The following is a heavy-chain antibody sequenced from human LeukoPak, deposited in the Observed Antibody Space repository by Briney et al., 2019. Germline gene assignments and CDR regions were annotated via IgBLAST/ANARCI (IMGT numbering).Heavy chain of an antibody. D-gene: IGHD5-18*01. V-gene: IGHV4-59*01. CDR2: IYYSGST. CDR3: ARMGGYTFGLDAFDI. J-gene: IGHJ3*02. CDR1: GGSISSYY. Sequence: SETLSLTCTVSGGSISSYYWSWIRQPPGKGLEWIGNIYYSGSTNYNPSLKSRVTISVGTSKNQFSLKLSSVTAADTAVYYCARMGGYTFGLDAFDIWGQGTMVTVSS.